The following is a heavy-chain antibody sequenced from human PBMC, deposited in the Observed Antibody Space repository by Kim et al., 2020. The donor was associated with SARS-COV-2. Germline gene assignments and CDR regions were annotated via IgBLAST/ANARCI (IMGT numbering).Heavy chain of an antibody. D-gene: IGHD2-2*01. J-gene: IGHJ3*02. V-gene: IGHV4-39*01. CDR3: AGQTAATYAFDI. Sequence: YYNPSIKSRVTISVDTPKNQFSLKLSSVTAADTAVYYCAGQTAATYAFDIWGQGTMVTVSS.